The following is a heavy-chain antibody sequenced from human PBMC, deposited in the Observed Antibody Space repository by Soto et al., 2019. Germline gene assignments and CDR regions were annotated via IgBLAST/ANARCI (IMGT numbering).Heavy chain of an antibody. CDR2: MNPNSGNT. V-gene: IGHV1-8*01. CDR3: ARDWAGYDFWSGYYPVYGMVV. D-gene: IGHD3-3*01. J-gene: IGHJ6*02. Sequence: ASVKVSCKASGYTFTSYDINWVRQATGQGLEWMGWMNPNSGNTGYAQKFQGRVTMTRNTSISTAYMELSSLRSEDTAVYYCARDWAGYDFWSGYYPVYGMVVWGQGTTVNVSS. CDR1: GYTFTSYD.